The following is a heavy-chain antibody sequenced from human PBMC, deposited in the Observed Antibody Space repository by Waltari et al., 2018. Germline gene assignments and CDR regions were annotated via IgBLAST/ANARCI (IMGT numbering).Heavy chain of an antibody. Sequence: QVQLVQSGAEVKKPGASVKVSCKVSGYTLTELSMHWVRQAPGQGLEWMGGLYPEDGETIYAQKFQGRVTMTEDTSTDRAYMELSSLRSEDTAVYYCATGKSPYSSGWYDSAAFDYWGQGTLVTVSS. CDR3: ATGKSPYSSGWYDSAAFDY. CDR2: LYPEDGET. J-gene: IGHJ4*02. V-gene: IGHV1-24*01. D-gene: IGHD6-19*01. CDR1: GYTLTELS.